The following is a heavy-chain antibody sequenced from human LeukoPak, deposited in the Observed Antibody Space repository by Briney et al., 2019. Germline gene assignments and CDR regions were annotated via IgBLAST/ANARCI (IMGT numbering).Heavy chain of an antibody. CDR1: GGSISSDGYY. V-gene: IGHV4-31*03. J-gene: IGHJ5*02. D-gene: IGHD6-13*01. CDR3: ARGTGGAAAADFDP. Sequence: SETLSLTCTVSGGSISSDGYYWSWIRQHPGKGLEWIGAIYYTGGTYYNPSLKSRATISVDTSKNHFSLKLTSETAADTAVYYCARGTGGAAAADFDPWGQGTLVTVSS. CDR2: IYYTGGT.